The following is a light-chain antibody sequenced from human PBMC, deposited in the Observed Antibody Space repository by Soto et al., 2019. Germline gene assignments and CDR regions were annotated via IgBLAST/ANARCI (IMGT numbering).Light chain of an antibody. V-gene: IGKV3-20*01. CDR2: AAS. J-gene: IGKJ1*01. CDR1: QRVSSAY. Sequence: EIVLTQSPGTLSLSPGERATLSAGASQRVSSAYLAWYQHKPGQPPTLLIYAASSRVTGIPDRFSGSGSGTDFTLTISRLEPEDFAVYYCQQYGSSSTWTFGQGTKVEIK. CDR3: QQYGSSSTWT.